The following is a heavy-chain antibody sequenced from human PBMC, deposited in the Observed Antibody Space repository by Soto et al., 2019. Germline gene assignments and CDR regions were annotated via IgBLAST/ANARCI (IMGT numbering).Heavy chain of an antibody. CDR2: IIPIFGTA. CDR1: GGTFSSYA. Sequence: QVQLVQSGAEVKKPGSSVKVSCKASGGTFSSYAISWVRQAPGQGLEWMGGIIPIFGTANYAQKFQGRVTITADESTSTAYMELSSLRSEDTAVYYCASTSFAYPANYYYCGMDVWGQGTTVTVSS. V-gene: IGHV1-69*12. CDR3: ASTSFAYPANYYYCGMDV. J-gene: IGHJ6*02. D-gene: IGHD6-25*01.